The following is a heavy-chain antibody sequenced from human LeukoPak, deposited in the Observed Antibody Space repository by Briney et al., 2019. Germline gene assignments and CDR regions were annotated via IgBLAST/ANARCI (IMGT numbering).Heavy chain of an antibody. J-gene: IGHJ4*02. CDR2: INPNSGGT. CDR1: GYTFTGYY. CDR3: AREKDIRGAAAGFDY. V-gene: IGHV1-2*04. D-gene: IGHD6-13*01. Sequence: ASVKVSCKASGYTFTGYYMHWVRQAPGQGLEWMGWINPNSGGTNYAQKFQGWVTMTRDTSISTAYMELSSLRSEDTAVYYCAREKDIRGAAAGFDYWGQGTLVTVSS.